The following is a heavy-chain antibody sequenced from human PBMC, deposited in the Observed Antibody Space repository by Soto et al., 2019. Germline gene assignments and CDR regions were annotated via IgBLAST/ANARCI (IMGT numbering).Heavy chain of an antibody. CDR3: AAGEASSRNLAPYYLDF. CDR2: IHYSGTT. V-gene: IGHV4-59*01. D-gene: IGHD6-13*01. CDR1: GGSMRNYF. Sequence: SETLSLTCTVSGGSMRNYFWTWIRQPPGKGLEWIGYIHYSGTTSFFPSYNPSLRSRVTISEDTYKNQFSLKFLSVTTADTAVYFCAAGEASSRNLAPYYLDFWGQGTLVTVSS. J-gene: IGHJ4*02.